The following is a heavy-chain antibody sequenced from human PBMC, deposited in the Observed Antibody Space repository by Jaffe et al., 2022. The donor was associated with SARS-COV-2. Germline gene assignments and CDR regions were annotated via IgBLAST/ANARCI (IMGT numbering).Heavy chain of an antibody. D-gene: IGHD4-17*01. CDR1: RFNFKNAW. V-gene: IGHV3-15*01. J-gene: IGHJ4*02. Sequence: EVQLVESGGGLVKPGGSLRLSCAASRFNFKNAWMSWVRQAPGKGLEWVGRIKSKNDGATTDYAAPVKGRFTISRDDSRDTLYLQMSSLKTEDTAVYYCAATDYGYWGQGTLVTVSS. CDR3: AATDYGY. CDR2: IKSKNDGATT.